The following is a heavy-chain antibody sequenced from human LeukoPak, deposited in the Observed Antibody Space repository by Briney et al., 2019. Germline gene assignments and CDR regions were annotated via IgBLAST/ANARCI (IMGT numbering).Heavy chain of an antibody. CDR2: INPNSGGT. CDR1: GYTFTGYY. D-gene: IGHD2-15*01. Sequence: ASVKVSCKAAGYTFTGYYMYWVRQAPRQGLEWMGRINPNSGGTNYAQKFQGRVTMTRDTSISTAYMELSRLRSDDTAVYYCARGYCSGGSCYSVENWFDPWGQGTLVTFSS. V-gene: IGHV1-2*06. J-gene: IGHJ5*02. CDR3: ARGYCSGGSCYSVENWFDP.